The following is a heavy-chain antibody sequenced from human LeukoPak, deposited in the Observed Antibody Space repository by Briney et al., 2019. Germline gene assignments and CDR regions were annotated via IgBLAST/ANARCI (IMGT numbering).Heavy chain of an antibody. CDR1: GGSISSYY. D-gene: IGHD5-18*01. CDR3: AGQRGYSYGNYFDY. V-gene: IGHV4-59*01. CDR2: IYYSGST. Sequence: SETLSLTCTVSGGSISSYYWSWIRQPPGKGLEWIGYIYYSGSTNYNPSLKSRVTISVDTSKNQFSLKLSSVTAADTAVYYCAGQRGYSYGNYFDYWGQGTLVTVSS. J-gene: IGHJ4*02.